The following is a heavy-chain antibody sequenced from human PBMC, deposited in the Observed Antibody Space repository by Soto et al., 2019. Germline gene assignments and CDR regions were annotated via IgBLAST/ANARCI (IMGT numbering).Heavy chain of an antibody. CDR3: ARTAKDGGEHDAFDI. J-gene: IGHJ3*02. V-gene: IGHV1-2*04. CDR1: GYTFTGYY. Sequence: ASVKVSCKASGYTFTGYYMHWVRQAPGQGLEWMGWINPNSGGTNYAQKFQGWVTMTRDTSISTAYMELSRLRSDDTAVYYCARTAKDGGEHDAFDIWGQGTMVTVSS. D-gene: IGHD3-16*01. CDR2: INPNSGGT.